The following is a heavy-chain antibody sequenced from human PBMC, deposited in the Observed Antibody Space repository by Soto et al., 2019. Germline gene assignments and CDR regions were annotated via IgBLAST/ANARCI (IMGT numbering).Heavy chain of an antibody. D-gene: IGHD6-19*01. V-gene: IGHV4-59*08. Sequence: QVQLQESGPGLVRPSETLSLTCTVSSDSISSYYWIWIRQSPGTGLEWIGYTGYSGNTNYNPSLKSRVTISGDTSKNQFSLRLSSVTAADTAVYYCARAVGDPLYYLDYWGQGTLVTVSS. CDR3: ARAVGDPLYYLDY. CDR1: SDSISSYY. J-gene: IGHJ4*02. CDR2: TGYSGNT.